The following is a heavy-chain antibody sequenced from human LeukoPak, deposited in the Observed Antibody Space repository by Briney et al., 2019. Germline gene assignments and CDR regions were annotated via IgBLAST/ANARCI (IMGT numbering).Heavy chain of an antibody. J-gene: IGHJ4*02. CDR1: GGSISSSCYY. CDR3: ARANDYVWGSYRYPHLFDY. V-gene: IGHV4-39*07. Sequence: SETLSLTCTVSGGSISSSCYYWGLIRQPPGKGLEWIGSIYYSGSTYYNPSLKSRVTISVDTSKNQFSLKLSSVTAADTAVYYCARANDYVWGSYRYPHLFDYWGQGTLVTVSS. CDR2: IYYSGST. D-gene: IGHD3-16*02.